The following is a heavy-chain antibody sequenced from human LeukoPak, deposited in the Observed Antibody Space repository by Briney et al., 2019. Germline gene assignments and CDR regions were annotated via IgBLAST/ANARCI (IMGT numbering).Heavy chain of an antibody. V-gene: IGHV1-69*13. Sequence: SVKVSCKASGGTSSSYAISWVRQAPGQGLEWMGGIIPIFGTANYAQKFQGRVTITADESTSTAYMELSSLRSEDTAVYYCARGRYSRIFYYYYMDVWGKGTTVTVSS. CDR1: GGTSSSYA. J-gene: IGHJ6*03. CDR3: ARGRYSRIFYYYYMDV. CDR2: IIPIFGTA. D-gene: IGHD6-13*01.